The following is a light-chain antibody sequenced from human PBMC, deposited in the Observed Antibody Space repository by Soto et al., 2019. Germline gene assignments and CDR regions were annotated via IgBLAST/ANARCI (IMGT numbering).Light chain of an antibody. CDR2: GAS. Sequence: ESMLTQSPGTLSLSPGERATLSCRASQSVSTRYLAWYQQKPGQAPRLLIYGASIRATGITDRFSGSGSGTDFTLTISILEPEDFAVYYCQQFGSSPPAFTFGQGTKLEI. CDR3: QQFGSSPPAFT. CDR1: QSVSTRY. V-gene: IGKV3-20*01. J-gene: IGKJ2*01.